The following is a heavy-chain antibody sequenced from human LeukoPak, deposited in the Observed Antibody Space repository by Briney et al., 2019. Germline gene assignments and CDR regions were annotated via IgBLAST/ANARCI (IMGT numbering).Heavy chain of an antibody. J-gene: IGHJ4*02. Sequence: GGSLRLSCAASGFTFSSYAMSWVRQAPGKGLEWVSAISGSGGSTYYADSVKGRFTISRDNSKNTLCLQMNSLRAEDTAVYYRAKGVIYGSGSSPTDYWGQGTLVTVSS. CDR2: ISGSGGST. D-gene: IGHD3-10*01. V-gene: IGHV3-23*01. CDR1: GFTFSSYA. CDR3: AKGVIYGSGSSPTDY.